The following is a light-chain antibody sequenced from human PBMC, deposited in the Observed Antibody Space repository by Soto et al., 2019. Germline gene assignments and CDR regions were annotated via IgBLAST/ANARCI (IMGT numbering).Light chain of an antibody. V-gene: IGKV3-11*01. Sequence: IVLTQSPATLSLSPGERATLSCRASQSVETFLAWYQQKPGQSPRLLIYDASNRATDIPARFSGSGSGTDLTLTISSLEPEDFVFYYCQQRSNWGITFGQGTRLEIK. CDR1: QSVETF. CDR3: QQRSNWGIT. CDR2: DAS. J-gene: IGKJ5*01.